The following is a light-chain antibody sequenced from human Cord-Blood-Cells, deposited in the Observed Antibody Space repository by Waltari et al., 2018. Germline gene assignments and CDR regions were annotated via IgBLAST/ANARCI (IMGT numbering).Light chain of an antibody. CDR1: SSDVGGYNY. V-gene: IGLV2-11*01. CDR3: CSYAGSYTWV. CDR2: DVS. J-gene: IGLJ3*02. Sequence: QSALTQPRSVSGSPGQSVTISCTGTSSDVGGYNYVSWYQQHPGKAPKLMSYDVSKRPSGVPDRCAGCKSGNTASLTISGLQAEDEADYYCCSYAGSYTWVFGGGTKLTVL.